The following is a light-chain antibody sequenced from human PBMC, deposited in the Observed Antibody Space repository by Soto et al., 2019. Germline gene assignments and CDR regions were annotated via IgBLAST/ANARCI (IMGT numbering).Light chain of an antibody. Sequence: SYELTQPPSVSVAPGQTAKITFGGDKIGSKIVHWYKQRPGQAPVTVVFDATDRPSGIPDRISASRSGDTATLTISRVDAGDEADYYCQVWASTAEFFVFGPGTKVTVL. J-gene: IGLJ1*01. CDR3: QVWASTAEFFV. CDR1: KIGSKI. CDR2: DAT. V-gene: IGLV3-21*02.